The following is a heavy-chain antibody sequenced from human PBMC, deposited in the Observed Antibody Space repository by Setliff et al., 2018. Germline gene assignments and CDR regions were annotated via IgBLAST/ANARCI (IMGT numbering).Heavy chain of an antibody. Sequence: PGESLKISCAASGFTFSSYAMHWVRQAPGKGLEWVAVISYDGSNKYYADSVKGRFTISRDNSKNTLYLQMNSLRAEDTAVYYWARAKFPLLQFLEWLCPMDVWGKGTTVTVSS. J-gene: IGHJ6*03. CDR1: GFTFSSYA. CDR3: ARAKFPLLQFLEWLCPMDV. D-gene: IGHD3-3*01. V-gene: IGHV3-30*04. CDR2: ISYDGSNK.